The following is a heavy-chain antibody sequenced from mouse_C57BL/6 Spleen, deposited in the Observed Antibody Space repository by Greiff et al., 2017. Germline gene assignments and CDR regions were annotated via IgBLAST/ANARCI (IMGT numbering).Heavy chain of an antibody. Sequence: VQLQQSGPELVKPGASVKISCKASGYSFTSYYIHWVKQRPGQGLEWIGWLYPGSGNTKYNEKFKGKATLTADTSSSTAYMQLSSLTSEDSAVYYCARDGYYDAMDYWGQGTSVTVSS. CDR1: GYSFTSYY. V-gene: IGHV1-66*01. D-gene: IGHD2-3*01. CDR3: ARDGYYDAMDY. J-gene: IGHJ4*01. CDR2: LYPGSGNT.